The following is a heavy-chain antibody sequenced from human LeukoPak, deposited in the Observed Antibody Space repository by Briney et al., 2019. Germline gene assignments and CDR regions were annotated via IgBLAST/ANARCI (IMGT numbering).Heavy chain of an antibody. V-gene: IGHV3-21*01. Sequence: GGPLRLSCAASKFTFGAYSMNCVRQAPGKGLEWVSSISHSGTPTYYADSVRGRFTISRDNAKNSLYLQMNTLRAEDTAVYFCSTATYSSGYHYFESWGQGTLVTVSS. CDR3: STATYSSGYHYFES. CDR1: KFTFGAYS. D-gene: IGHD5-18*01. J-gene: IGHJ4*02. CDR2: ISHSGTPT.